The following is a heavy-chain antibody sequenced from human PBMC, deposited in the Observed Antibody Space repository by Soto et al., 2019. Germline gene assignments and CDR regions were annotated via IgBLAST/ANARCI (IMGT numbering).Heavy chain of an antibody. CDR1: GFTFSNAW. CDR2: IKSKTDGGTT. J-gene: IGHJ4*02. V-gene: IGHV3-15*01. D-gene: IGHD6-19*01. Sequence: GGSLRLSCAASGFTFSNAWMSWVRQAPGKXLEWVGRIKSKTDGGTTDYAAPVKGRFTISRDDSKNTLYLQMNSLKTEDTAVYYCTTDEEIVATIRYSSGWNPGYWGQGTLVTVSS. CDR3: TTDEEIVATIRYSSGWNPGY.